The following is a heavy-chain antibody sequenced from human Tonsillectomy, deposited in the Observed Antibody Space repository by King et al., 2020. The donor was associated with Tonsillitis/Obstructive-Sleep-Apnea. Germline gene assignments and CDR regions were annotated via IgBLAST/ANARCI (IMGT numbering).Heavy chain of an antibody. V-gene: IGHV4-59*01. Sequence: VQLQESGPGLVKPSETLSLTCTVSGGSISSYYWSWIRQPPGMGLEWIGYIYYSGSTNYNPSLKSRVTISVDTSKNQFSLKLSSVTAADTAVYYCARDRGVGYSYGEKKYYFDYWGQGTLVTVSS. D-gene: IGHD5-18*01. CDR3: ARDRGVGYSYGEKKYYFDY. CDR2: IYYSGST. CDR1: GGSISSYY. J-gene: IGHJ4*02.